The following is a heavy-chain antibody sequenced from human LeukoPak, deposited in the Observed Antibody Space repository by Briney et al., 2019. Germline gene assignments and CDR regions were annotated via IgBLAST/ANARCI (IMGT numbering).Heavy chain of an antibody. CDR2: IYPRDGST. CDR3: ARDQEGFDY. V-gene: IGHV1-46*01. J-gene: IGHJ4*02. Sequence: ASVKVSCKASGYTFTSYGISWVRQAPGQGLEWMGMIYPRDGSTSYAQKFQGRVTVTRDTSTSTVHMELSGPRSEDTAVYYCARDQEGFDYWGQGTLVTVSS. CDR1: GYTFTSYG.